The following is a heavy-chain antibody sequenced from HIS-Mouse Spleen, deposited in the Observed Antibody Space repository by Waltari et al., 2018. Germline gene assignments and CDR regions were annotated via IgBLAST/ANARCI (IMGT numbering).Heavy chain of an antibody. CDR3: ARIQAGKLELPLDY. CDR2: INWDDDK. Sequence: QVTLRESGPALVKPTQTLTLTCTFSGFSLSTSGMCVSWIRQPPGKALEWLARINWDDDKYYTTSLKTRLTTSKDTSKTQVVLTMTNMDPVDTATYYCARIQAGKLELPLDYWGQGTLVTVSS. V-gene: IGHV2-70*15. D-gene: IGHD1-7*01. J-gene: IGHJ4*02. CDR1: GFSLSTSGMC.